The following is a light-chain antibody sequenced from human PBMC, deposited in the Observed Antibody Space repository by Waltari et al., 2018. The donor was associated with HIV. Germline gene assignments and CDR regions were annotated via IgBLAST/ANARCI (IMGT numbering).Light chain of an antibody. CDR3: AAWDDSLSGVV. V-gene: IGLV1-47*01. CDR1: SSNIGSNY. CDR2: RNN. J-gene: IGLJ2*01. Sequence: QSVLTQPPSASGTPGQRVTISCSGSSSNIGSNYVYWYQQLPGTAPTLLIYRNNQRPSGVPVRFSGSKSGTSASLAISGLRSEDEADYYCAAWDDSLSGVVFGGGTKLTVL.